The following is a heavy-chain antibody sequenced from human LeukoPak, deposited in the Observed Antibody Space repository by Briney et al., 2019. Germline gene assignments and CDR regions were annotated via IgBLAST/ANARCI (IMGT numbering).Heavy chain of an antibody. J-gene: IGHJ4*02. CDR2: TRNKANSYTT. CDR3: ARGYGAAAGDFDY. V-gene: IGHV3-72*01. Sequence: TGGSLRLSCAASGFTFSDHYMDWVRQAPGKGLEWVGRTRNKANSYTTEYAASVKGRFTISRDDSKNSLYLQMNSLKTEDTAVYYCARGYGAAAGDFDYWGQGTLVTVSS. D-gene: IGHD6-13*01. CDR1: GFTFSDHY.